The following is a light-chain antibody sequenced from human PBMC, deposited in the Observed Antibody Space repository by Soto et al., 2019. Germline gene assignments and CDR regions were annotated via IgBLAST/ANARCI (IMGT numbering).Light chain of an antibody. V-gene: IGLV2-14*01. CDR2: EVN. J-gene: IGLJ1*01. CDR1: SXDVGGYYY. CDR3: SSYTTSSTSSV. Sequence: QSVLTQPVSVSGSPGQSITICCTGTSXDVGGYYYVSWYQQHPGKAPKLMIYEVNNRPSGVSDRFSGSKSGSTASLTISGLQPDDEADYYCSSYTTSSTSSVFGTGTKVTVL.